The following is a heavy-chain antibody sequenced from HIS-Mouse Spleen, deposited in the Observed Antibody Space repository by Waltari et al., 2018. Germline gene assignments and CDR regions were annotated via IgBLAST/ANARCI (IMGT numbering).Heavy chain of an antibody. J-gene: IGHJ2*01. CDR2: IYYSGRT. CDR1: GGSISSSSYY. CDR3: AREIPYSSSWYDWYFDL. Sequence: QLQLQESGPGLVKPSETLSLTCTVSGGSISSSSYYWGWIRQPPGKGLEWIGSIYYSGRTYYTPSLKSGVTTAVDTSKNQFSLKLSSVTAADTAVYYCAREIPYSSSWYDWYFDLWGRGTLVTVSS. V-gene: IGHV4-39*07. D-gene: IGHD6-13*01.